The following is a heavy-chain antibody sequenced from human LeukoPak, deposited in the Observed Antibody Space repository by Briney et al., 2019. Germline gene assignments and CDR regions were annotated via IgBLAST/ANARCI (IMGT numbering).Heavy chain of an antibody. V-gene: IGHV4-4*07. CDR3: ARVDSRGWHYFDD. D-gene: IGHD6-19*01. CDR2: IYTSAST. J-gene: IGHJ4*02. Sequence: SETLSLTCTVSGGSISNYYWSWIRQPAGKGLEWIGHIYTSASTNYNPSLKSRVTMSLDTSKNQFSLELNSVTAADTAAYYCARVDSRGWHYFDDWGQGTLVTVSA. CDR1: GGSISNYY.